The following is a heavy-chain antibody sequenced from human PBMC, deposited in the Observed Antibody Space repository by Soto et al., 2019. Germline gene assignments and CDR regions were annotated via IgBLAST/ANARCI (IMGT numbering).Heavy chain of an antibody. CDR1: VGSFSSGSYY. Sequence: SETLSLTGTVSVGSFSSGSYYWSWVLQPPGKGLEWIGYIYYSGSTNYNPSLKSRVTISVDTSKNQFSLKLSSVTAADTAVYYCARAKGHYYDSSGYYRRGYYYGMDVWGQGTTVTVSS. D-gene: IGHD3-22*01. V-gene: IGHV4-61*01. J-gene: IGHJ6*02. CDR2: IYYSGST. CDR3: ARAKGHYYDSSGYYRRGYYYGMDV.